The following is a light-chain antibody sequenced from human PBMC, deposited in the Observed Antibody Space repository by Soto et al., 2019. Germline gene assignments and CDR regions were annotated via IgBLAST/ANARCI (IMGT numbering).Light chain of an antibody. CDR2: DVT. Sequence: QSALTQPASVSGSPGQSITISCSGTSSDVGGCNYVSWFQQYPGKAPKLLIYDVTNRPSGVSHRFSGSKSGNTASLTISGLQAEDEADYHCSSYTSSTLVVFGGGTQLTVL. CDR3: SSYTSSTLVV. J-gene: IGLJ7*01. CDR1: SSDVGGCNY. V-gene: IGLV2-14*01.